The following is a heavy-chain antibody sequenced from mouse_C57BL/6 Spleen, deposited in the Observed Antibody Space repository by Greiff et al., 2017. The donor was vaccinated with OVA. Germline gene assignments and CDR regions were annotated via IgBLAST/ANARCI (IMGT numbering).Heavy chain of an antibody. CDR1: GYTFTDYE. CDR3: TRGGGNYEFAY. J-gene: IGHJ3*01. Sequence: QVQLQQSGAELVRPGASVTLSCKASGYTFTDYEMHWVKQTPVHGLEWIGAIDPETGGTAYNQKFKGKAILTADKSSSTAYMELRSLTSEDSAVYYCTRGGGNYEFAYWGQGTLVTVSA. D-gene: IGHD2-1*01. CDR2: IDPETGGT. V-gene: IGHV1-15*01.